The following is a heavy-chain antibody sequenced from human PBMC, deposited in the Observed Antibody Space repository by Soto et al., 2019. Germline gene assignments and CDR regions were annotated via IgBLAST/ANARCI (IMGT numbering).Heavy chain of an antibody. CDR3: VRGGGGGLFDP. CDR1: GFTFGDSY. CDR2: ISPGSRYP. Sequence: PGGSLRLSCAGSGFTFGDSYMSWIRQAPGKGLEWLSYISPGSRYPAYADSVKGRFAISRDNAKRSLYLQMMSLTAEDTAIYYCVRGGGGGLFDPWGQGTMVTVSS. J-gene: IGHJ5*02. V-gene: IGHV3-11*06. D-gene: IGHD2-15*01.